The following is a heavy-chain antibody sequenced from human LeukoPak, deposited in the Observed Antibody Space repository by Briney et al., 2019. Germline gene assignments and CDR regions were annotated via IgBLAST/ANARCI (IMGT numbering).Heavy chain of an antibody. CDR1: GGTFSSYA. V-gene: IGHV1-8*02. CDR3: ARGYCSGGSCYSYY. Sequence: ASVNVSCKASGGTFSSYAISWVRQATGQGLEWMGWMNPNSGNTDYAQKFQGRVTMTRNTSISTAYMELSSLRSEDTAVYYCARGYCSGGSCYSYYWGQGTLVTVSS. D-gene: IGHD2-15*01. CDR2: MNPNSGNT. J-gene: IGHJ4*02.